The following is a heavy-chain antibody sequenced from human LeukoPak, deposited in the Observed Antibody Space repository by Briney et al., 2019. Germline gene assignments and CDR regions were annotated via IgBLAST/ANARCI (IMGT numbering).Heavy chain of an antibody. J-gene: IGHJ4*02. CDR1: GFTFSSYE. CDR2: ISSSGSTI. CDR3: ATGGYFDWLPLDY. Sequence: GRSLRLSCAASGFTFSSYEMNWVRQAPGKGLEWVSYISSSGSTIYYADSVKGRFTISRDNAKNSLYLQMNSLRAEDTAVYYCATGGYFDWLPLDYWGQGTLVTVSS. V-gene: IGHV3-48*03. D-gene: IGHD3-9*01.